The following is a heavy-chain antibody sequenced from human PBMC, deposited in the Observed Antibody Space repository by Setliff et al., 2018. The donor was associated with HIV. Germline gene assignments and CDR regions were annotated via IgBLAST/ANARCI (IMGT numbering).Heavy chain of an antibody. CDR1: GYTLTELS. D-gene: IGHD6-13*01. CDR3: ATDPGYSSTWYSESFQH. J-gene: IGHJ1*01. CDR2: FDPEDGET. V-gene: IGHV1-24*01. Sequence: PSVKVSCKISGYTLTELSIHWVRQAPGKGLEWMANFDPEDGETFYAQKFQGRLTMTEDTSTDTAYMELSSLRSDDTAMYYCATDPGYSSTWYSESFQHWGQGTVVTVSS.